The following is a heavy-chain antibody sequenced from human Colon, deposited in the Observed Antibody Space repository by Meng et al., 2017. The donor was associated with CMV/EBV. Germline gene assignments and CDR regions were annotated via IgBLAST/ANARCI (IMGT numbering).Heavy chain of an antibody. CDR3: ARGEPVVATTQDYFDY. Sequence: ASVKVSCKASGYTFTDYYMHWVRQAPGQGLEWMGWINPNSGGTNYAQKFQGRVNMTRYKAISTSYMELGRLRADDTAVYYCARGEPVVATTQDYFDYWGQGTLVTVSS. J-gene: IGHJ4*02. CDR1: GYTFTDYY. V-gene: IGHV1-2*02. D-gene: IGHD2-15*01. CDR2: INPNSGGT.